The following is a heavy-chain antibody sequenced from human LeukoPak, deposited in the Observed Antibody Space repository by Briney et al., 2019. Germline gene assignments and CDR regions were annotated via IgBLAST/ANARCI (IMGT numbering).Heavy chain of an antibody. J-gene: IGHJ5*02. Sequence: PGGSLRLSCAASGFTFSNYWMSWVRQAPGKGLEWVAIIKPDGSETHYVDSVKGRFIISRDNAKNSLYLQMNSLRAEDTAVYYCARYSSSAGWLDPWGQGTLVTVSS. D-gene: IGHD6-6*01. CDR2: IKPDGSET. CDR3: ARYSSSAGWLDP. CDR1: GFTFSNYW. V-gene: IGHV3-7*03.